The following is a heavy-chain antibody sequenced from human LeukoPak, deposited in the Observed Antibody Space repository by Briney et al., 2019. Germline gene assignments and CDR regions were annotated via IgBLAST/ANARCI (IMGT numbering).Heavy chain of an antibody. D-gene: IGHD4-17*01. V-gene: IGHV5-51*01. CDR1: GYSFTIYW. Sequence: GESLKISCKTSGYSFTIYWIGWVRQMPGKGLEWMGIIYPGDSDTKYSPSFQGQVTISADKSISTAYLQWGSLKASDTAMYYCARPDYGAHLKLIDYWGQGTLVTVSS. CDR2: IYPGDSDT. J-gene: IGHJ4*02. CDR3: ARPDYGAHLKLIDY.